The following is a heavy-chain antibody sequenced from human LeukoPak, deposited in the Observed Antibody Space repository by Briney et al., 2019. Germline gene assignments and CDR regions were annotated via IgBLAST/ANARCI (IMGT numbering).Heavy chain of an antibody. J-gene: IGHJ4*02. CDR3: ARSDYYDSSGYYCDDY. CDR2: IIPIFGTA. D-gene: IGHD3-22*01. Sequence: SVKVSCKASGGTFSSYAISWVRQAPGQGLEWMGRIIPIFGTANYAQEFQGRVTITTDESTSTAYMELSSLRSEDTAVYYCARSDYYDSSGYYCDDYWGQGTLVTVSS. V-gene: IGHV1-69*05. CDR1: GGTFSSYA.